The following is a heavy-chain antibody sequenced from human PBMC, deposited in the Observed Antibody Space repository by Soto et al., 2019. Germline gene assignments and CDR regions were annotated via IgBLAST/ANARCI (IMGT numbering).Heavy chain of an antibody. J-gene: IGHJ4*02. CDR2: ISGSGGSP. V-gene: IGHV3-23*01. CDR3: AKDLVGNYEFDY. D-gene: IGHD4-4*01. CDR1: GFTFSSYA. Sequence: GGSLRLSCAASGFTFSSYAMSWVRQAPGKGLEWVSAISGSGGSPYYADSVKGRFTISRDNSKNTLYLQMNSLRAEDTAVYYCAKDLVGNYEFDYWGQGTLGTVSS.